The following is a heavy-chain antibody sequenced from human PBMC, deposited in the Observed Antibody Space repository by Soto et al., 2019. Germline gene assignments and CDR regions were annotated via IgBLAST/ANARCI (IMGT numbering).Heavy chain of an antibody. CDR1: GYTFTSYG. J-gene: IGHJ5*02. V-gene: IGHV1-18*01. CDR2: ISAHNGDT. CDR3: ARAPRIGWYAP. Sequence: QVQLVQSGAEVKKPGASVKVSCKASGYTFTSYGISWVRQAPGQGLEWMGWISAHNGDTNYAQNLQGRVTMTTDTSTSTDYMELRSLRSDDTAVYYCARAPRIGWYAPWGQGTLVTVSS.